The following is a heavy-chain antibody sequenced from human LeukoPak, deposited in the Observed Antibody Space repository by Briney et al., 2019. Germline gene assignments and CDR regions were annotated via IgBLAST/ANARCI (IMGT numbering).Heavy chain of an antibody. D-gene: IGHD3-10*01. Sequence: SQTLSLTCTVSGGSISSGGYYWSWIRQHPGKGLEWIGYIYYSGSTYYNPSLKSRVTISVDTSKNQFSLKLSSVTAADTAVYYCVRDLYSGSGTFCFDPWGQGTLVTVSS. J-gene: IGHJ5*02. CDR1: GGSISSGGYY. CDR2: IYYSGST. CDR3: VRDLYSGSGTFCFDP. V-gene: IGHV4-31*03.